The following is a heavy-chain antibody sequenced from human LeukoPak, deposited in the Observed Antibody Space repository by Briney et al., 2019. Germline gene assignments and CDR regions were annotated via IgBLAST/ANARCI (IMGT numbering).Heavy chain of an antibody. CDR2: TIPNTGVT. V-gene: IGHV1-2*02. J-gene: IGHJ4*02. D-gene: IGHD6-13*01. CDR1: GGTFSSYA. CDR3: ARTGYSSSWSLDY. Sequence: ASVKVSCKASGGTFSSYAISWVRQAPGQGLEWMGWTIPNTGVTNYAQKFQGRVTMTRDTSISTAYMELSRLRSDDTAVYYCARTGYSSSWSLDYWGQGTLVTVSS.